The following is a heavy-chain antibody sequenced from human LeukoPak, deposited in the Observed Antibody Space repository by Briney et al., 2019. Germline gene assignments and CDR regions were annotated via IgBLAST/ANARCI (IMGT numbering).Heavy chain of an antibody. J-gene: IGHJ4*02. CDR1: GGSFSGYY. Sequence: SETLSLTCAVYGGSFSGYYWGWIRQPPGKGLEWIGEINHSGSTNYNPSLKSRVTISVDTSKNQFSLKLSSVTAADTAVYYCARIRRITMVRGVQTAAYNDYWGQGTLVTVSS. CDR3: ARIRRITMVRGVQTAAYNDY. CDR2: INHSGST. D-gene: IGHD3-10*01. V-gene: IGHV4-34*01.